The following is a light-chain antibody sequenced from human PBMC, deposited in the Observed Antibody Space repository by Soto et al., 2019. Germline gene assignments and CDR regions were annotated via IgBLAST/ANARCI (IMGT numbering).Light chain of an antibody. J-gene: IGKJ1*01. CDR2: GAS. Sequence: EIVLTQSPGTMSLSPGERATLSCWASQSVSNNYLAWYQQKPGQAPRLVIYGASYRATGIPDRFSASGSGTDFILTISRLEPEDFAVYYCQQYISSPLTFGQGTKVEIK. V-gene: IGKV3-20*01. CDR1: QSVSNNY. CDR3: QQYISSPLT.